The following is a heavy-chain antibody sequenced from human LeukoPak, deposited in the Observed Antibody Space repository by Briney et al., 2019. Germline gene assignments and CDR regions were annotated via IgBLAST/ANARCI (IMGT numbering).Heavy chain of an antibody. CDR2: ISYDGSNK. J-gene: IGHJ3*02. Sequence: GGSLRLSCAASGFTFSSYAMHWVRQAPGKGLEWVAVISYDGSNKYYAHSVKGRFTISRDNSKNTLYLQMNSLRAEDTAVYYCARALDLIVGATTGAFDIWGQGTMVTVSS. CDR3: ARALDLIVGATTGAFDI. CDR1: GFTFSSYA. D-gene: IGHD1-26*01. V-gene: IGHV3-30*04.